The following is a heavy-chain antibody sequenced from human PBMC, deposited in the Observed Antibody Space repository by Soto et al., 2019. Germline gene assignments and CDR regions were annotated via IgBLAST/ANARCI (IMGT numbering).Heavy chain of an antibody. Sequence: GGSLRLSCTASGFTFSNYWMHWVRQAPGKGLVWISRMNSDGSNTVYADAVKGRFTISRDNAKNTLYLQMNSLRAEDTAVYYCVRDDFGLVTDYRGLRTPVTVSS. CDR1: GFTFSNYW. J-gene: IGHJ4*02. CDR2: MNSDGSNT. CDR3: VRDDFGLVTDY. V-gene: IGHV3-74*01. D-gene: IGHD6-13*01.